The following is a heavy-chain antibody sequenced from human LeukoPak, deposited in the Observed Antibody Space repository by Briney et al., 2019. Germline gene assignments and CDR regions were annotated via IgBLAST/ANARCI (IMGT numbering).Heavy chain of an antibody. D-gene: IGHD3-16*01. Sequence: SVKVSCKASGGTFSSYAISWVRQAPGQGLEWMGGIIPIFGTANYAQKFQGRVTITADESTSTAYMELSSLRAEDTAVYYCARVLGEWLENWFDPWGQGTLVTVSS. CDR1: GGTFSSYA. J-gene: IGHJ5*02. V-gene: IGHV1-69*13. CDR3: ARVLGEWLENWFDP. CDR2: IIPIFGTA.